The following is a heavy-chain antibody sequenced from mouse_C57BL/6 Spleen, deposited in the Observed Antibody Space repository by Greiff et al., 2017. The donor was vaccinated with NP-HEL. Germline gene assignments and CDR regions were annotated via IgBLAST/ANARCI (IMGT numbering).Heavy chain of an antibody. CDR2: ISYDGSN. CDR3: ARALTGNYAMDY. Sequence: ESGPGLVKPSQSLSLTCSVTGYSITSGYYWNWIRQFPGNKLEWMGYISYDGSNNYNPSLKNRISITRDTSKNQFFLKLNSVTTEDTATYYCARALTGNYAMDYWGQGTSVTVSS. D-gene: IGHD4-1*01. J-gene: IGHJ4*01. V-gene: IGHV3-6*01. CDR1: GYSITSGYY.